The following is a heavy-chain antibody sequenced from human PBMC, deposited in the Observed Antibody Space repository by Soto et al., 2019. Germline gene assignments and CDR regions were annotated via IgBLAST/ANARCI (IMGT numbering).Heavy chain of an antibody. J-gene: IGHJ4*02. V-gene: IGHV3-48*01. D-gene: IGHD2-2*01. CDR2: ISSSSSTI. CDR1: GFTFSSYS. CDR3: ARLYCSSTSCSDY. Sequence: EVQLVESGGGLVQPGGSLRLSCAASGFTFSSYSMNWVRQAPGKGLEWVSYISSSSSTIYYADSAKGRFTISRANAKNALSLQMNSLRAEDTAEYYGARLYCSSTSCSDYWGQGTLVTVSS.